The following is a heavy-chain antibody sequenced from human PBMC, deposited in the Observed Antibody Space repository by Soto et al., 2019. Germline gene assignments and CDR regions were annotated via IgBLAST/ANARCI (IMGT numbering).Heavy chain of an antibody. CDR1: GYTFSSYD. J-gene: IGHJ4*02. CDR2: LNPNSGDT. CDR3: ATSGGGWYLY. V-gene: IGHV1-8*01. Sequence: ASVKVSCKSSGYTFSSYDINWVRQATGQGLEWMGWLNPNSGDTGYAQKFQGRVTLTRNTSINTAYIELSSLTSDDTAVYYCATSGGGWYLYWGQGTLVTVSS. D-gene: IGHD6-19*01.